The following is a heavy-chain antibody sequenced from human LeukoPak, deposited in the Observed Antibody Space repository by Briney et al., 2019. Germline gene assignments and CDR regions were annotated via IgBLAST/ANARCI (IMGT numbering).Heavy chain of an antibody. V-gene: IGHV3-9*01. D-gene: IGHD4-23*01. Sequence: GGSLRLSCAASGFTFDDYAMHWVRQAPGKGLEWVSGISWNSGSIGYVDSVKGRFTISRDNAKNSLYLQMNSLRAEDTALYYCARGGSYGGYHSYWGQGTLVTVSS. CDR1: GFTFDDYA. CDR3: ARGGSYGGYHSY. J-gene: IGHJ4*02. CDR2: ISWNSGSI.